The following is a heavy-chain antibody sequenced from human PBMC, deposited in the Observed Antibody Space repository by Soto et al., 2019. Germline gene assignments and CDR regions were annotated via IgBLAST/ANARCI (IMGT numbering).Heavy chain of an antibody. CDR2: IYYSGST. CDR3: ARGPDPRAAAGTDERFDYYYGMDV. V-gene: IGHV4-31*03. D-gene: IGHD6-13*01. CDR1: GGSISSGGYY. J-gene: IGHJ6*02. Sequence: PSETLSLTCTVSGGSISSGGYYWSWIRQHPGKGLEWIGYIYYSGSTYYNPSLKSRVTISVDTSKNQFSLKLSSVTAADTAVYYCARGPDPRAAAGTDERFDYYYGMDVWVQGTTVTVSS.